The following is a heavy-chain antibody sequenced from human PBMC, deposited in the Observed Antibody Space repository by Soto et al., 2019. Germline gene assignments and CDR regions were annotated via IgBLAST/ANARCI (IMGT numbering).Heavy chain of an antibody. D-gene: IGHD2-2*01. Sequence: ASVKVSCKASGYTFTSYGISWVRQAPGQGLEWMGWISAYNGNTNYAQKLQGRVTMTTDTSTSTAYMELRSLRSDDTAVYYCARGCSSNSCYYYYGMDVWGQGTTVTVSS. V-gene: IGHV1-18*04. CDR1: GYTFTSYG. CDR3: ARGCSSNSCYYYYGMDV. CDR2: ISAYNGNT. J-gene: IGHJ6*02.